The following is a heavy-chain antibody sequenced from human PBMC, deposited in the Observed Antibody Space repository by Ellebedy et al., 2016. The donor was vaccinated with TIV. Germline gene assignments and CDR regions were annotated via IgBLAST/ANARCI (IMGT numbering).Heavy chain of an antibody. V-gene: IGHV3-23*01. D-gene: IGHD4-23*01. CDR3: ARGGGYYYYGMDV. Sequence: PSETLSLTCAVYGGSFSGYYWSWVRQAQGKGLEWVSAISGSGGSTYYADSVKGRFTISRDNSKNTLYLQMNSLRAEDTAVYYCARGGGYYYYGMDVWGQGTTVTVSS. CDR1: GGSFSGYY. J-gene: IGHJ6*02. CDR2: ISGSGGST.